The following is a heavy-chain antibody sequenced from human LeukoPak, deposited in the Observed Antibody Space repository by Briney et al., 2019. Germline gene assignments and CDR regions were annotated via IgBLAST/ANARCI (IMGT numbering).Heavy chain of an antibody. J-gene: IGHJ4*02. V-gene: IGHV3-23*01. CDR3: AKPQYDSSWYYFDY. Sequence: GGSLRLSCAASGFTFSIYAMSWVRQAPGKGLEWVSTISGNGVSTYYANSVKGRFTISRDNSKNTLWLQMNSLRAEDTALYYCAKPQYDSSWYYFDYWGQGTLVTVSS. CDR2: ISGNGVST. CDR1: GFTFSIYA. D-gene: IGHD6-13*01.